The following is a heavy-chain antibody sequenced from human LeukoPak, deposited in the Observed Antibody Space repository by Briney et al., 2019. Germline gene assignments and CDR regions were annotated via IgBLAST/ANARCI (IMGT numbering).Heavy chain of an antibody. CDR2: IYYSGST. Sequence: PSETLSLTCTVSGGSISSYYWSWIRQPPGKGLEWIGYIYYSGSTNYNPSLKSRVTISVDTSKNQFSLKLSSVTAADTGVYYCAGYDYGSGGNWFDPWGQGTLVTVSS. CDR3: AGYDYGSGGNWFDP. CDR1: GGSISSYY. D-gene: IGHD3-10*01. V-gene: IGHV4-59*01. J-gene: IGHJ5*02.